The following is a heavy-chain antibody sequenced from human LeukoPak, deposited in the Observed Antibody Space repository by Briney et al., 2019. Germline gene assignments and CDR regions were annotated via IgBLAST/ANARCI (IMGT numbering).Heavy chain of an antibody. D-gene: IGHD3-22*01. CDR2: IYYSGST. Sequence: SETLSLTCTVSGGSISSSSYYWGWIRQPPGKGLEWIGSIYYSGSTYYNPSLNSRVTISVDTSKNQFSLKLSSVTAADTAVYYCAGGSGYDSSGYYTGEDAFDIWGQGTMVTVSS. V-gene: IGHV4-39*01. J-gene: IGHJ3*02. CDR1: GGSISSSSYY. CDR3: AGGSGYDSSGYYTGEDAFDI.